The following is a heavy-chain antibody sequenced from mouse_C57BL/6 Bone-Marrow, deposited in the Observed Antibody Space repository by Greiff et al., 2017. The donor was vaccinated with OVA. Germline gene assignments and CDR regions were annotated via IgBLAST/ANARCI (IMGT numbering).Heavy chain of an antibody. Sequence: QVQLKESGPGLVQPSQSLSITCTVSGFSLTSYGVHWVRQSPGKGLEWLGVIWSGGSTDYNAAFISRLSISKDNSKSQVFFKMNSLQADDTAIYYCARNRYYYGSSYGYFDYWGQGTTLTVSS. CDR3: ARNRYYYGSSYGYFDY. J-gene: IGHJ2*01. V-gene: IGHV2-2*01. D-gene: IGHD1-1*01. CDR2: IWSGGST. CDR1: GFSLTSYG.